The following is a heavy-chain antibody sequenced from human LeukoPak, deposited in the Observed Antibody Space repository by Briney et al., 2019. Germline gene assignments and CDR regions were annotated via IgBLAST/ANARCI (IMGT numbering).Heavy chain of an antibody. Sequence: ASVKVSCKASGYTFTSYGISWVRQAPGQGLEWMGWINPNSGGTNSAQKFQGRVTMTRDTSISTAYMELSRLRSDDTAMYYCARGSSYHSWFDPWGQGTLVTVSS. D-gene: IGHD6-6*01. J-gene: IGHJ5*02. CDR2: INPNSGGT. V-gene: IGHV1-2*02. CDR3: ARGSSYHSWFDP. CDR1: GYTFTSYG.